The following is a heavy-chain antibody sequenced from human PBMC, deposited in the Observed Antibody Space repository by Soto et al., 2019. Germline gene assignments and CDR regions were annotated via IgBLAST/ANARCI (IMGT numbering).Heavy chain of an antibody. V-gene: IGHV4-30-4*01. CDR3: ARDNILGILYGGMDV. Sequence: SETLSLTCTVSGGSISSGDYYWSWIRQPPGKGLEWIGYIYYSGSTYYNPSLKSRVTISVDTSKNQFSLRLSSVTAADTAVYYCARDNILGILYGGMDVWGQGTTVTVSS. D-gene: IGHD3-3*01. CDR1: GGSISSGDYY. J-gene: IGHJ6*02. CDR2: IYYSGST.